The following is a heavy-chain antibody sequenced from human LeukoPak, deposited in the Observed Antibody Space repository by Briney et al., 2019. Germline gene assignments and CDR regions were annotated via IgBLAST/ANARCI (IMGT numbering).Heavy chain of an antibody. CDR3: ARDPTVFGSDY. Sequence: PSGGSLRLSCAASGFTFSTYWMHWVRQAPGKGLVWVARIHSGGSTTSYADSVKGRFTISRDNAKNTLYLQMNSLRAEDSAVYYCARDPTVFGSDYWGQGTLVTVSS. V-gene: IGHV3-74*01. D-gene: IGHD3-3*01. CDR2: IHSGGSTT. J-gene: IGHJ4*02. CDR1: GFTFSTYW.